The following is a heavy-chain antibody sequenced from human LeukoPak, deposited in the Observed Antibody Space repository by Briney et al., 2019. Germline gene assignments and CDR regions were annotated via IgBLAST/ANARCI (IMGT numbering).Heavy chain of an antibody. J-gene: IGHJ4*02. Sequence: SETLSLTCAVSGASLSSYYCSWIRQSPGKGLEWIGLISYSGSTYYNSSLESRVTISPDTSRSKCSLKLRSVSAADTAVYYCVRGAGWLPDYWGQGILVTVSS. V-gene: IGHV4-59*01. CDR3: VRGAGWLPDY. D-gene: IGHD5-24*01. CDR1: GASLSSYY. CDR2: ISYSGST.